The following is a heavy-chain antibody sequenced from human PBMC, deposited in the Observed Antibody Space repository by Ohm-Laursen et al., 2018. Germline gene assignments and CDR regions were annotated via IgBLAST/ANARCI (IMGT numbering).Heavy chain of an antibody. V-gene: IGHV3-23*01. D-gene: IGHD3-16*01. CDR1: GITVSRNY. CDR2: ISGSGGST. CDR3: AKYEQAFDY. Sequence: SLRLSCAASGITVSRNYMSWVRQAPGKGLEWVSAISGSGGSTYYADSVKGRFTISRDNSKNTLYLQMNSLRAEDTAVYYCAKYEQAFDYWGQGTLVTVSS. J-gene: IGHJ4*02.